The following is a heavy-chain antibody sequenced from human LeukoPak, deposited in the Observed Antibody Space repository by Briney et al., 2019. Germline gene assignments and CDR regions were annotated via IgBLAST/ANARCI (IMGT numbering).Heavy chain of an antibody. Sequence: SETLSLTCTVSGGSISSYYWSWIRQPAGKGLEWIGRIYTSGSTNYNPSLKSRVTMSVDTSKNQFSLKLSSVTAADTAVYYCAREDCSGGSCYSLLMDVWGKGTRSPSP. CDR2: IYTSGST. D-gene: IGHD2-15*01. CDR3: AREDCSGGSCYSLLMDV. CDR1: GGSISSYY. J-gene: IGHJ6*03. V-gene: IGHV4-4*07.